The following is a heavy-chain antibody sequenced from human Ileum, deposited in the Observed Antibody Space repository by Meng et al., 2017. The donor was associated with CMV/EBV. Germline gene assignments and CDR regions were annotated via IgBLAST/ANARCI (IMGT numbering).Heavy chain of an antibody. CDR2: INPNSGGT. CDR3: ARTSSGVVVAAIDY. CDR1: GYTFTGYY. J-gene: IGHJ4*02. Sequence: ASVKVSCKASGYTFTGYYMHWVRQAPGQGLEWMGWINPNSGGTNYAQKFQGRVTMTRDTSISTAYMELSRLRSDDTAVYYCARTSSGVVVAAIDYWGQGNRVNVSS. V-gene: IGHV1-2*02. D-gene: IGHD2-15*01.